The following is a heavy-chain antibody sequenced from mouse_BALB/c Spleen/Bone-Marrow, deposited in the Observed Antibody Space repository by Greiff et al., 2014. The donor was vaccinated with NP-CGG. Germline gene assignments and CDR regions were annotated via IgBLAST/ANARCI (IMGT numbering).Heavy chain of an antibody. CDR2: IRNKANGYTT. J-gene: IGHJ3*01. V-gene: IGHV7-3*02. CDR3: ARDTGNYVRFAY. CDR1: GFTFTDYY. Sequence: EVMLVESGGGLVQPGGSLRLSCAPSGFTFTDYYMSWVRQPPGKALEWLGFIRNKANGYTTEYSASVKGRFTISRDNSQSILYLQMNTLRAEDSATYYCARDTGNYVRFAYWGQGTLVTVSA. D-gene: IGHD2-1*01.